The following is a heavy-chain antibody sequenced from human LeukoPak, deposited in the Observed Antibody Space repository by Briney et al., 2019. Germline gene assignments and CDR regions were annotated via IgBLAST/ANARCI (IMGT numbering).Heavy chain of an antibody. CDR2: MNPNSGNT. CDR3: ARNSYQYYYYYYMDV. CDR1: GYTFTSYD. V-gene: IGHV1-8*03. Sequence: GASVKVSCKASGYTFTSYDINWVRQATGQGLEWMGWMNPNSGNTGYAQKFQGRVTITRNTSISTAYMELSSLRSEDTAVYYYARNSYQYYYYYYMDVWGKGTTVTVSS. D-gene: IGHD5-18*01. J-gene: IGHJ6*03.